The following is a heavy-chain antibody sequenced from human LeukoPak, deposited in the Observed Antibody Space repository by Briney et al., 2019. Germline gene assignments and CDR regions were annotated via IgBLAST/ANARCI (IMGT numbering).Heavy chain of an antibody. Sequence: GGSLRLSCAASGFTFSSYGMHWVRQAPGKGLEWVAVISYDGSNKYYADSVKGRFTISRDNSKNTLYLQMNSLRAEDTAVYYCAKDLVRIVVVPAAPDYWGQGTLVTVSP. D-gene: IGHD2-2*01. CDR2: ISYDGSNK. CDR1: GFTFSSYG. V-gene: IGHV3-30*18. CDR3: AKDLVRIVVVPAAPDY. J-gene: IGHJ4*02.